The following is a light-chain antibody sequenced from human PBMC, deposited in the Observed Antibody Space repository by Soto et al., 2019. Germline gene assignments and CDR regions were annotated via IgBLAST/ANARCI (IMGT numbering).Light chain of an antibody. CDR1: SSDLAIYNY. V-gene: IGLV2-14*01. CDR2: QVT. CDR3: SSYTDSSNYV. J-gene: IGLJ6*01. Sequence: QSVLTQPASVSGSPGQSITISCTGTSSDLAIYNYVSWYQQQPGKAPKLMIYQVTNRPSGVSNRFSGSRSGNTASLTISGLQDEDEADYYCSSYTDSSNYVFGTGTQLTVL.